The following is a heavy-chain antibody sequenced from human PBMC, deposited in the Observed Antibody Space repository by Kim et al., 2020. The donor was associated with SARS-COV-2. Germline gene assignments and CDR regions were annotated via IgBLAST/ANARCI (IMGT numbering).Heavy chain of an antibody. D-gene: IGHD3-10*01. CDR3: TSPVFGWFDTHYG. CDR1: GFTFSGSA. V-gene: IGHV3-73*01. Sequence: GGSLRLSCAASGFTFSGSAMHWVRQASGKGLEWVGGIRSEGSRYSTADAASGRFSITSARYKSNNTAYLQMQSVEAEDAAVYYYTSPVFGWFDTHYGWG. J-gene: IGHJ6*02. CDR2: IRSEGSRYST.